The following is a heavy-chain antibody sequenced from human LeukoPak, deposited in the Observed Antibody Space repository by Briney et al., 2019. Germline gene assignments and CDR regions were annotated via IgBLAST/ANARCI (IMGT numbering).Heavy chain of an antibody. J-gene: IGHJ4*02. CDR2: ISYDGSNE. V-gene: IGHV3-30*18. Sequence: GGSLRLSCAASGFTFSSYGMHWVRQAPGKGLEWVAGISYDGSNEYYEDSVKGRFTISRDNSKNTLYLQMNSLRPEDTAVYFCAKDEGFYYYGSGSFWGQGTLVTVSS. CDR1: GFTFSSYG. CDR3: AKDEGFYYYGSGSF. D-gene: IGHD3-10*01.